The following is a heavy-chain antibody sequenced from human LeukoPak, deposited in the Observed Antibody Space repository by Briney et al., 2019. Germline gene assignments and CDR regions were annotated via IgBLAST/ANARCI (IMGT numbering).Heavy chain of an antibody. CDR3: ARGTGDTGYYFDS. CDR2: IRVGGET. D-gene: IGHD7-27*01. Sequence: GGSLRLSCAASGFTFSSYWMSWVRQAPGKGLEWVSGIRVGGETYYADSVKGRFTISRDNSENTLYLQMSGLRAEDTAVYHCARGTGDTGYYFDSWGQGILVTVSS. CDR1: GFTFSSYW. J-gene: IGHJ4*02. V-gene: IGHV3-23*01.